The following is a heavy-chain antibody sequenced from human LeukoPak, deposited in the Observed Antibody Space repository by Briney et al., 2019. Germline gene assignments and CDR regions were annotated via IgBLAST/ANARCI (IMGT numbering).Heavy chain of an antibody. V-gene: IGHV3-7*01. CDR3: ARDRMPSSYLGLHV. CDR1: EFTFSALY. J-gene: IGHJ6*02. CDR2: IKQDGSET. Sequence: GGSLRLSCEASEFTFSALYMSWVRQAPGRGLEWMANIKQDGSETYYVDSVRGRFTISRDNAKKSLFLQMDSLRPDDTAVYYCARDRMPSSYLGLHVWGLGTTVIVSS. D-gene: IGHD1-26*01.